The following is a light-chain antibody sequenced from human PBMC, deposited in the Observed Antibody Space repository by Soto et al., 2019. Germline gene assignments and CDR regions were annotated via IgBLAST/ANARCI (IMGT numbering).Light chain of an antibody. CDR2: GAS. CDR1: QSVSSY. CDR3: QQYGSSPWT. J-gene: IGKJ1*01. V-gene: IGKV3-20*01. Sequence: EIVLTQSPATLSLSPGERATLSCRASQSVSSYLAWYQQKPGQAPRLLIYGASSRATGIPDRFSDSGSGTDFTLTISRLEPEDFAVYYCQQYGSSPWTFGQGTKVDIK.